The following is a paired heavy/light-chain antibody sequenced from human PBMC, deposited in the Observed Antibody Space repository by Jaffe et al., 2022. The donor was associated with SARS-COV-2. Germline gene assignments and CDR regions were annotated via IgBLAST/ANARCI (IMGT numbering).Heavy chain of an antibody. V-gene: IGHV3-23*04. CDR3: TKTTMGVRGVKFDS. CDR2: ISGSGGST. D-gene: IGHD3-10*01. J-gene: IGHJ4*02. Sequence: EVQLVESGGGLVQPGGSLRLSCVVSGFTFTTYAKSWVRQAPGKGLEWVADISGSGGSTFYADSVKGRFTISRDNSRDTVYLQMNSLRAEDTAVYYCTKTTMGVRGVKFDSWGQGTLVTVSS. CDR1: GFTFTTYA.
Light chain of an antibody. V-gene: IGLV1-40*01. Sequence: QSVLTQPPSVSGAPGQRVTISCTVSSSNIGADYDVHWYQQLPGTAPKLLIYGNNNRPSGVPDRFSGSKSGTSASLAISGLQAEDEADYYCQSYDNSLSGSVFGTGTKVTV. CDR1: SSNIGADYD. CDR2: GNN. J-gene: IGLJ1*01. CDR3: QSYDNSLSGSV.